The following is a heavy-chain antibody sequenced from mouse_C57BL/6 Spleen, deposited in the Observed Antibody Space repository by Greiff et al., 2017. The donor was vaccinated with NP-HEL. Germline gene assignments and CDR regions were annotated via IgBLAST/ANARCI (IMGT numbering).Heavy chain of an antibody. CDR3: ARGLSYYSKTLDWYFDV. V-gene: IGHV1-64*01. CDR1: GYTFTSYW. Sequence: VQLQQPGAELVKPGASVKLSCKASGYTFTSYWMHWVKQRPGQGLEWIGMIHPNSGSTNYNEKFKSKATLTVDKSSSTAYMQLSSLTSEDSAVYYCARGLSYYSKTLDWYFDVWGTGTTVTVSS. D-gene: IGHD2-5*01. CDR2: IHPNSGST. J-gene: IGHJ1*03.